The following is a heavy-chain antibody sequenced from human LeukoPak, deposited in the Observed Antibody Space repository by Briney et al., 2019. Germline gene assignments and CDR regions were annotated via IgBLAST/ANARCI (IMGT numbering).Heavy chain of an antibody. Sequence: GGSLRLSCAASGFTFSSSAMSWVRQVPGKGLEWVSGISASGGSTYYADSVRGRFTISRDNSKNTLYLQMNSLRAEDTAVYYCARMNDYGDYEDYWGQGTLVTVSS. D-gene: IGHD4-17*01. CDR3: ARMNDYGDYEDY. CDR1: GFTFSSSA. V-gene: IGHV3-23*01. J-gene: IGHJ4*02. CDR2: ISASGGST.